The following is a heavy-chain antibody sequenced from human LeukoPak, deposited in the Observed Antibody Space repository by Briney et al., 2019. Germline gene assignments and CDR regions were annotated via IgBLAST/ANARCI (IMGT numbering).Heavy chain of an antibody. CDR1: AYSISSDYY. J-gene: IGHJ5*02. V-gene: IGHV4-38-2*01. CDR2: IYHSGST. CDR3: ARTPDANWFDP. Sequence: SETLSLTCADSAYSISSDYYWGWTRLPPGMGLVWIGSIYHSGSTYYNPSLKSRVTISVDTSKNQFSLKLSSVTAAVTAVYYCARTPDANWFDPWGQGTLVTVSS.